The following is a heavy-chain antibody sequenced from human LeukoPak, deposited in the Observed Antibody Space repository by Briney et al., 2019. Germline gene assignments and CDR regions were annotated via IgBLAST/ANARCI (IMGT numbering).Heavy chain of an antibody. V-gene: IGHV4-59*01. D-gene: IGHD4-17*01. J-gene: IGHJ4*02. Sequence: ETLSLTCTVSGGSISSYYWSWIRQPPGKGLEWIGYIYYSGSTNYNPSLKSRVTISVDTSKNRFSLKLSSVTAADTAVYYCARDKYGDLDYWGQGTLVTVSS. CDR3: ARDKYGDLDY. CDR2: IYYSGST. CDR1: GGSISSYY.